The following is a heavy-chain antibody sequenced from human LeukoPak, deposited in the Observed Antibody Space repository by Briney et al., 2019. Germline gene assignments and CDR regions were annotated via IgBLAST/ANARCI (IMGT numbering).Heavy chain of an antibody. D-gene: IGHD5-24*01. Sequence: PGGSLRLSCAASGFTFNNYGMHWVRQAPGKGLVGVSRINSDGSSTTYADSVKGRFTISRENAKNTLYWQMNSLRAEATAVYYCANGYSSTYNTALDIRGQGTMVTVSS. CDR1: GFTFNNYG. CDR3: ANGYSSTYNTALDI. J-gene: IGHJ3*02. V-gene: IGHV3-74*01. CDR2: INSDGSST.